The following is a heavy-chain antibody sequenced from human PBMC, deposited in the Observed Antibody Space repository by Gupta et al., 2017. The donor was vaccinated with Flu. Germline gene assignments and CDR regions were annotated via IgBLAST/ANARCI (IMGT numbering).Heavy chain of an antibody. V-gene: IGHV4-59*11. CDR3: ARSYTYGFTSGGIDY. D-gene: IGHD3-10*01. J-gene: IGHJ4*02. CDR1: SCPP. CDR2: IFANGSA. Sequence: SCPPWSWIRQPPGKGLEWIGYIFANGSADYNPSLKSRSAISGDASKNLFSLRLSSVTAADTAVYFCARSYTYGFTSGGIDYWGQGALVTVSP.